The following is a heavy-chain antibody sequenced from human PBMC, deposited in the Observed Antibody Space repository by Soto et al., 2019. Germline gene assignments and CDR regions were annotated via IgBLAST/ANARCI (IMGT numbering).Heavy chain of an antibody. CDR3: ARSMVYAVMASNYYGMDV. Sequence: GASVKVSCKASGGTFSSYAISWVRQAPGQGLEWMGGIIPIFGTANYAQKFQGRVTITADESTSTAYMELSSLRSEDTAVYYCARSMVYAVMASNYYGMDVWGQGTTVTVSS. V-gene: IGHV1-69*13. J-gene: IGHJ6*02. CDR1: GGTFSSYA. CDR2: IIPIFGTA. D-gene: IGHD2-8*01.